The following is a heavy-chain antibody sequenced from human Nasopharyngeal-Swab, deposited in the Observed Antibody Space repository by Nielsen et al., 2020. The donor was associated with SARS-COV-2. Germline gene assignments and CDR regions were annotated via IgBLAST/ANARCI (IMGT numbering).Heavy chain of an antibody. CDR3: ARGGWLRRDYYYVYYYMDV. CDR1: GCTFSSYG. J-gene: IGHJ6*03. CDR2: IIPILPIP. V-gene: IGHV1-69*10. Sequence: SVKVSCKTSGCTFSSYGISWFRQAPGQGLEWMGGIIPILPIPNYAQKFQDRVTITADKSTSTAYMELSSLRSEDTAAYYCARGGWLRRDYYYVYYYMDVWGKGTTVTVSS. D-gene: IGHD5-24*01.